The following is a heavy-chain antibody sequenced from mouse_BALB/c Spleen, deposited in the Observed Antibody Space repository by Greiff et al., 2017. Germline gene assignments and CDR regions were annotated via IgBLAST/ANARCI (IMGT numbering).Heavy chain of an antibody. J-gene: IGHJ1*01. Sequence: EVQLQQSGAELVKPGASVKLSCTASGFNIKDTYMHWVKQRPEQGLEWIGRIDPANGNTKYDPKFQGKATITADTSSNTAYLQLSSLTSEDTAVYYCARGGRYGDWYFDVWGAGTTVTVSS. CDR3: ARGGRYGDWYFDV. D-gene: IGHD1-1*01. CDR1: GFNIKDTY. V-gene: IGHV14-3*02. CDR2: IDPANGNT.